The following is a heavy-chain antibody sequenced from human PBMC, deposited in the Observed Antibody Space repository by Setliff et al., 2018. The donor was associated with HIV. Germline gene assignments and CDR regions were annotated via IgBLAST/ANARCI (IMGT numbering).Heavy chain of an antibody. D-gene: IGHD2-2*01. CDR2: FYTSGST. CDR1: GGSISSSSYY. Sequence: SETLSLTCTVSGGSISSSSYYWSWIRQPAGKGLEWIGRFYTSGSTNYNPSLKSRVTMSVDTSNNQFSLKLSSVTAADTAVYHCARSYCSSTSCSYYLDYWGQGTLVTVSS. J-gene: IGHJ4*02. CDR3: ARSYCSSTSCSYYLDY. V-gene: IGHV4-61*02.